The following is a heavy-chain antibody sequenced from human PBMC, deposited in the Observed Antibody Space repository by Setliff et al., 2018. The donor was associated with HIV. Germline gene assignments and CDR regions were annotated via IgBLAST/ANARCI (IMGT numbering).Heavy chain of an antibody. J-gene: IGHJ4*02. CDR3: ARVLDYSNPGYFDY. Sequence: SETPSLTCTVSGGSISRGDYYWNWIRQPAGKGLEWIGHIYTSGSTSGSTYYNPSLKSRVIISVDMSKNQFSLNLNSVTAADTAVYYCARVLDYSNPGYFDYWGQGTLVTV. CDR1: GGSISRGDYY. CDR2: IYTSGSTSGST. V-gene: IGHV4-61*09. D-gene: IGHD4-4*01.